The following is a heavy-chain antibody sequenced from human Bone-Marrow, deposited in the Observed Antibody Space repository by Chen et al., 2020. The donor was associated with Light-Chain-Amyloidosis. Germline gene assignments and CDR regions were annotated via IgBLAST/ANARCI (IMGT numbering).Heavy chain of an antibody. D-gene: IGHD1-20*01. Sequence: EVQLVESGGGLVQPGGSLRLSCAASGFTFSSYWIHWVRQAPGNGLVWVSRINSDGSSTSYADSVKGRFTISRDNAKNTLYLQMSSLRAEDTAVYYCTTQGVITGMRYWGQGTLVTVSS. J-gene: IGHJ4*02. CDR1: GFTFSSYW. V-gene: IGHV3-74*01. CDR2: INSDGSST. CDR3: TTQGVITGMRY.